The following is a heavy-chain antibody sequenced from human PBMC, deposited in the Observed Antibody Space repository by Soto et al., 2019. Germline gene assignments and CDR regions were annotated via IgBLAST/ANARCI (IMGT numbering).Heavy chain of an antibody. J-gene: IGHJ5*02. D-gene: IGHD6-19*01. CDR1: GFTFSSYW. CDR2: INSDGSST. Sequence: EVQLVESGGGLVQPGGSLRLSCAASGFTFSSYWMHWVRQAPGKGLVWVSRINSDGSSTSYADSVKGRFTISRDNAKNTLYLQMNSLRAEDTAVYYCHLEQRRYSSGWYRVNWFDPWGQGTLVTVSS. V-gene: IGHV3-74*01. CDR3: HLEQRRYSSGWYRVNWFDP.